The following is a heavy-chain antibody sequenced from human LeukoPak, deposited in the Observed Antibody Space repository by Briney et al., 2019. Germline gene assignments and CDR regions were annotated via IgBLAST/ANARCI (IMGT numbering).Heavy chain of an antibody. CDR2: IYHTGDT. CDR1: GDSISNFW. J-gene: IGHJ5*02. D-gene: IGHD2-2*02. Sequence: PSETLSLTCNVSGDSISNFWWSWIRQPPGKGLEWIGYIYHTGDTYYNPSLRSRLTISLDTSKNQFSLKLSSVTAADTAVYYCARAGIVVVPAAIREGWFDPWGQGTLVTVSS. CDR3: ARAGIVVVPAAIREGWFDP. V-gene: IGHV4-59*01.